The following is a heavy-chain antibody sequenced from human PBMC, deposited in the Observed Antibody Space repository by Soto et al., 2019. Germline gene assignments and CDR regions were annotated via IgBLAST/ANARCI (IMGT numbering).Heavy chain of an antibody. J-gene: IGHJ6*03. V-gene: IGHV6-1*01. CDR3: AGTTSLQWYYMDV. CDR1: GDSVSSNSAA. Sequence: SQTLSLTCFISGDSVSSNSAAWNWIRQSPSRGLEWLGRTYYRSRWYNDYAVSVKSRITVNPDTSKNQFSLHLNSVTPEDTAVYCCAGTTSLQWYYMDVWDKGTTVTVSS. CDR2: TYYRSRWYN. D-gene: IGHD1-7*01.